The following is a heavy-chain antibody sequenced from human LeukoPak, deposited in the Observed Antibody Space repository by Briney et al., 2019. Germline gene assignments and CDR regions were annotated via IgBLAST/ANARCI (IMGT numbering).Heavy chain of an antibody. J-gene: IGHJ5*02. D-gene: IGHD3-10*01. CDR3: ARDTRYYYGSGSPWGFDP. V-gene: IGHV1-18*01. CDR1: GYTFTSYG. CDR2: ISAYNGNT. Sequence: ASVKVSCKASGYTFTSYGISWVRQAPGQGLEWMGWISAYNGNTNYAQKLQGRVTMTTDTSTSTAYMELRSLRSDDTAVYYCARDTRYYYGSGSPWGFDPWGQGTLVTVST.